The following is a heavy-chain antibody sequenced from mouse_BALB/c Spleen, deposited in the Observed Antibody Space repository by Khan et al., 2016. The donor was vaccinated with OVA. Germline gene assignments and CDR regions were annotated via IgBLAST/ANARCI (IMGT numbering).Heavy chain of an antibody. Sequence: QVQLQQSGAELVRPGVSVKISCKGSGYTFTDFAMHWVKQSHAKSLEWIGVISTYYGDASYNQKFKGKATMTVDKSSSTDYMELARLTSEDSAIYYCTRGSGNSRFAYWGQGTLVTVSA. D-gene: IGHD1-3*01. CDR1: GYTFTDFA. CDR2: ISTYYGDA. CDR3: TRGSGNSRFAY. J-gene: IGHJ3*01. V-gene: IGHV1S137*01.